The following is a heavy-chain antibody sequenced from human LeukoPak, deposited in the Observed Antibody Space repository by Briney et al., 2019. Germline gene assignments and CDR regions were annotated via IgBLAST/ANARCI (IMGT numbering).Heavy chain of an antibody. CDR1: GGSISGSSYY. V-gene: IGHV4-61*05. J-gene: IGHJ4*02. CDR3: ARQLGDRLLFDY. CDR2: IYYSGST. D-gene: IGHD2-21*01. Sequence: SETLSLTCTVSGGSISGSSYYWGWIRQPPGKGLEWIGYIYYSGSTHYNSSLKSRVTISLDTSRNQFSLKLSSVTAADTAVYYCARQLGDRLLFDYWGQGTLVTVSS.